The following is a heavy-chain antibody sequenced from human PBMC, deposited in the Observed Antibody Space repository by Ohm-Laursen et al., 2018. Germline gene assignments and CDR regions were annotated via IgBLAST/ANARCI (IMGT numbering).Heavy chain of an antibody. J-gene: IGHJ6*02. CDR1: GFTFDDYA. CDR2: INWNSGDI. D-gene: IGHD6-13*01. CDR3: AKDLLAAPDYYGMDV. V-gene: IGHV3-9*01. Sequence: SLRLSCTASGFTFDDYAMHWVRQAPGKGLEWGATINWNSGDIGYGDSVKGRFTISRDNARSSLDLQMNSLRVEDTALYYCAKDLLAAPDYYGMDVWGQGTTVTVS.